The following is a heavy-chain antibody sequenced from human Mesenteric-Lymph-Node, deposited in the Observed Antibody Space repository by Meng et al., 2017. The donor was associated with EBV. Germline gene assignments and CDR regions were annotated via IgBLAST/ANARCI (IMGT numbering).Heavy chain of an antibody. J-gene: IGHJ4*02. V-gene: IGHV4-34*01. Sequence: QVRLQQGGAGLLKPSETLSLTCAVYGGSFSDYHWSWIRQPPGKGLEWIGEINHGRSTNYNPSLKSRVTISVDTSKNQFSLKLSSVTAADTAVYYCARIRANSGSGGYDSGFDYWGQGTLVTVSS. CDR3: ARIRANSGSGGYDSGFDY. CDR1: GGSFSDYH. CDR2: INHGRST. D-gene: IGHD3-10*01.